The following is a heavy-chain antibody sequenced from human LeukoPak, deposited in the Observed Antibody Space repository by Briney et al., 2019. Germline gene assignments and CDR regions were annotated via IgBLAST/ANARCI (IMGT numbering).Heavy chain of an antibody. CDR1: GGSFSGYY. J-gene: IGHJ4*02. Sequence: SETLSLTCAVYGGSFSGYYWSWIRQPPGKGLEWIGSIYYSGSTYYNPSLKSRVTISVDTSKNQFSLKLSSVTAADTAVYYCARDYRYSSRALNFDYWGQGTLVTVSS. CDR3: ARDYRYSSRALNFDY. V-gene: IGHV4-34*01. CDR2: IYYSGST. D-gene: IGHD6-13*01.